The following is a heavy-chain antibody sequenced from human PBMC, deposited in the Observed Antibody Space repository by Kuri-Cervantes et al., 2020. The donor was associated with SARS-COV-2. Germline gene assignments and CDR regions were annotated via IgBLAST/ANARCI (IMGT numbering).Heavy chain of an antibody. CDR3: ARAQGSGYEAFDY. CDR1: GFTFSSYG. J-gene: IGHJ4*02. V-gene: IGHV3-30*03. CDR2: ISYDGSNK. D-gene: IGHD5-12*01. Sequence: GGSLRLSCAASGFTFSSYGMHWVRQAPGKGLEGVAVISYDGSNKYYADSVKGRFTISRDNSKNTLYLQMNSLRAEDTAVYYCARAQGSGYEAFDYWGQGTLVTVSS.